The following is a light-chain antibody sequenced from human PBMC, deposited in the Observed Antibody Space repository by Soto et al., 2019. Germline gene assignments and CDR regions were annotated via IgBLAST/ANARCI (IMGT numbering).Light chain of an antibody. CDR3: SSYLSSTTPYV. J-gene: IGLJ1*01. CDR1: SSGVGGYAY. CDR2: DVT. Sequence: QSALTQPASVSGSPGQSITISCTGTSSGVGGYAYVSWYQQHPGKAPKLMIYDVTNRPSGVSNRFSGSKSGDTASLTISGLQAEDEADYYCSSYLSSTTPYVFGTGTQLTVL. V-gene: IGLV2-14*01.